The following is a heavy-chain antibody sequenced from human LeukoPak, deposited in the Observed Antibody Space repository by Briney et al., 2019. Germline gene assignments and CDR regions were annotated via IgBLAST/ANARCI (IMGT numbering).Heavy chain of an antibody. D-gene: IGHD3-10*01. Sequence: GGSLRLSCAASGFTVSSNYMSWVRQAPGKGLEWVSVIYSGGSTYYADSVKGRFTISRDNSKNTLYLQMNSLRVEDTAVYYCAKDGIERVIMYYFDYWGQGTLVTVSS. J-gene: IGHJ4*02. V-gene: IGHV3-53*01. CDR2: IYSGGST. CDR3: AKDGIERVIMYYFDY. CDR1: GFTVSSNY.